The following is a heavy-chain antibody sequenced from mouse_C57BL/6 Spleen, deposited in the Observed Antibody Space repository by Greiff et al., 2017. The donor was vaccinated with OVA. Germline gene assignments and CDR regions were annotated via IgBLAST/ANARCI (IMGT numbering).Heavy chain of an antibody. Sequence: VQLQQSGAELVKPGASVKISCKASGYAFRSYWLNWVKQRPGKGLEWIGQIYPGDGDTNYNGQFKGKATLTADQSSSTAYMQLSSLTSEDYAVDICAREEVGRGNYWGQGTTLTVSS. D-gene: IGHD2-14*01. J-gene: IGHJ2*01. CDR3: AREEVGRGNY. CDR1: GYAFRSYW. CDR2: IYPGDGDT. V-gene: IGHV1-80*01.